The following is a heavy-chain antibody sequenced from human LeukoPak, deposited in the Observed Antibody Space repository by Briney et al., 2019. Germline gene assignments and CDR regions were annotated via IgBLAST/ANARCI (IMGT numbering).Heavy chain of an antibody. V-gene: IGHV4-39*01. D-gene: IGHD6-13*01. Sequence: SETLSLTCTVSGGSISSSSYYWGWIRQPPGKGLEWIGSIYYSGSTYYNPSLKSRVTISVDTSKNQFSLKLSSVTAADTAVYYCARSIAAAVYYFDYWGQGTLVTVSS. CDR3: ARSIAAAVYYFDY. J-gene: IGHJ4*02. CDR2: IYYSGST. CDR1: GGSISSSSYY.